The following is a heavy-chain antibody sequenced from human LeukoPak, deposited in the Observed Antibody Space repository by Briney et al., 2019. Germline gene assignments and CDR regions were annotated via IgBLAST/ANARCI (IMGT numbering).Heavy chain of an antibody. CDR3: ARAPLYGDYSGNAFDI. CDR2: IIPIFGTA. V-gene: IGHV1-69*13. CDR1: GGTFSSYA. D-gene: IGHD4-17*01. J-gene: IGHJ3*02. Sequence: SVKVSCKASGGTFSSYAISWVRQAPGQGLEWMGGIIPIFGTANYAQKFQGRVTITADESTSTAYMELSSLRSEDTAVYYRARAPLYGDYSGNAFDIWGQGTMVTVSS.